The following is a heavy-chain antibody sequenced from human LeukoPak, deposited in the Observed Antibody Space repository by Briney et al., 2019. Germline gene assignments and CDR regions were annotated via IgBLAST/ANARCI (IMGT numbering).Heavy chain of an antibody. Sequence: PGGSLRLSCAASGFTFSNAWMSWVRQAPGKGLEWVGRIKSKTVGGTSDYAAHVKGRFSISRDDSNNTLSLQMTSLKIEDTAVYYCTTTWGYGSGPYYYQKAVLWGQGTLVTVSS. CDR3: TTTWGYGSGPYYYQKAVL. CDR1: GFTFSNAW. V-gene: IGHV3-15*01. J-gene: IGHJ4*02. CDR2: IKSKTVGGTS. D-gene: IGHD3-22*01.